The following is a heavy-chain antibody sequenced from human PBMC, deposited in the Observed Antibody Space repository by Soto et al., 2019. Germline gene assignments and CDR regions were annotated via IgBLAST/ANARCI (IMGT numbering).Heavy chain of an antibody. Sequence: QVQLQESGPGLVKPSQTLSLTCTVSGGSISSGGHYWSWIRQHPGKGLEWIGYIYYSGSTYYNPSLKGRVTISVDTSKNQFSLKLSSVTAADTAVYYCARENWNDSGWFDPWGQGTLVTVSS. V-gene: IGHV4-31*03. CDR3: ARENWNDSGWFDP. CDR1: GGSISSGGHY. CDR2: IYYSGST. D-gene: IGHD1-1*01. J-gene: IGHJ5*02.